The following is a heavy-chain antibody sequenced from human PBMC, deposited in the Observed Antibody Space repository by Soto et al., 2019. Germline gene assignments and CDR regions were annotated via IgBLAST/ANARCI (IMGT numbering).Heavy chain of an antibody. CDR3: ASMTTNYYYMDV. V-gene: IGHV4-4*02. CDR2: IYHSGST. CDR1: SGSISSSNW. Sequence: SETLSLTCAVSSGSISSSNWWSWVRQPPGKGLEWIGEIYHSGSTNYNPSLKSRVTISVDKSKNQFSLKLSSVTAADTAVYYCASMTTNYYYMDVWGKGTTVTVSS. D-gene: IGHD4-17*01. J-gene: IGHJ6*03.